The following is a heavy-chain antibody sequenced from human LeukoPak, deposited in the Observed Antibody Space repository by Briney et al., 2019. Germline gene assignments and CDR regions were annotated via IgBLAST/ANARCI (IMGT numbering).Heavy chain of an antibody. CDR2: ISSSGGTT. CDR3: ARDLWGSSRPPFDY. D-gene: IGHD3-16*02. CDR1: GFIFSTYE. Sequence: GGSLRLSCAASGFIFSTYEMNWVRQAPGKGLEWVSYISSSGGTTYYADSVKGRFTISRANAKNSLYLQMNSVRVEDTAVYYCARDLWGSSRPPFDYWGQGTLVTVS. J-gene: IGHJ4*02. V-gene: IGHV3-48*03.